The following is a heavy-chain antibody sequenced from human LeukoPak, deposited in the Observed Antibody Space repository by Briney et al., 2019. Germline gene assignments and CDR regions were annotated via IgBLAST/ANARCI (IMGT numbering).Heavy chain of an antibody. CDR3: ARGSCSGGSCYDFDP. Sequence: GGSLILSCAAPGFSVSSNYMNWVRQAPGKGPEWVSIINSAGSTYHADSVKGRFTISRDTSKNTVFLQMSSLRVEDTAVYYCARGSCSGGSCYDFDPWGQGTPVTVSS. CDR1: GFSVSSNY. CDR2: INSAGST. J-gene: IGHJ5*02. D-gene: IGHD2-15*01. V-gene: IGHV3-66*01.